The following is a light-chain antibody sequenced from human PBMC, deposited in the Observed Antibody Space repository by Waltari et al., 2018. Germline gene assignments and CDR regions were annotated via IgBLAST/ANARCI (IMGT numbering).Light chain of an antibody. CDR2: DAS. CDR3: QQYDNLPYT. J-gene: IGKJ2*01. V-gene: IGKV1-33*01. Sequence: DIQMTQSSSSLSASVGDRVTITCQASQDISNYLNWYQQRPGKAPKLLIYDASNLETGVPSRFSGGGSGTDFTFTISSLQPEDIATYYCQQYDNLPYTFDQGTKLEIK. CDR1: QDISNY.